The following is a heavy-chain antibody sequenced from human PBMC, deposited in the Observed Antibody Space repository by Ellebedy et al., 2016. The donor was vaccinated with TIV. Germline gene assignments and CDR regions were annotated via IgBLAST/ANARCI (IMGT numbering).Heavy chain of an antibody. V-gene: IGHV3-30-3*01. J-gene: IGHJ4*02. CDR1: GFIFSDYV. D-gene: IGHD1-1*01. CDR3: ARAPTTYIYFDP. CDR2: ISYDGSNQ. Sequence: GESRKISCAASGFIFSDYVMHWVRQTPGKGLEWVAIISYDGSNQWYPDSVKGRFTISRDNSNNTLYLQMHSLRAEDTAVYYCARAPTTYIYFDPWGQGTLVTVSS.